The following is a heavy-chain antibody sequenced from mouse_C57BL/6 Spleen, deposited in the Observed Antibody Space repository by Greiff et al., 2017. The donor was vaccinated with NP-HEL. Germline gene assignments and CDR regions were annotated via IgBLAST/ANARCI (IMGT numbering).Heavy chain of an antibody. J-gene: IGHJ4*01. CDR3: ARNLILDYYAMDY. V-gene: IGHV2-2*01. CDR1: GFSLTSYG. Sequence: QVHVKQSGPGLVQPSQSLSITCTVSGFSLTSYGVHWVRQSPGKGLEWLGVIWSGGSTDYNAAFISRLSISKDNSKRQVFFKMNSLQADDTAIYYCARNLILDYYAMDYWGQGTSVTVSS. CDR2: IWSGGST.